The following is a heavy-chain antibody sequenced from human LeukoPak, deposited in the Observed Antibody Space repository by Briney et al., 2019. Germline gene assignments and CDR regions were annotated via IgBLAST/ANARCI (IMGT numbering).Heavy chain of an antibody. CDR1: GFTFSSCA. D-gene: IGHD4-17*01. V-gene: IGHV3-23*01. Sequence: GVSLRLSCAASGFTFSSCAMSWVRQAPAKGLEWVSTISGSGGGTYYADSVKGRFTISRDNSRNTLYLQMNSLRAEDTAVYYCAKNLESYGDSATDYWGQGTLVTVSS. CDR3: AKNLESYGDSATDY. J-gene: IGHJ4*02. CDR2: ISGSGGGT.